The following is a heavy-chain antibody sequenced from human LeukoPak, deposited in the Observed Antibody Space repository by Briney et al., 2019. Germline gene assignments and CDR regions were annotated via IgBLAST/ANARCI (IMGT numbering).Heavy chain of an antibody. CDR3: ARAASFLSGYYRYYYYYSIDV. D-gene: IGHD3-3*01. J-gene: IGHJ6*03. CDR2: SSNSGST. Sequence: SETLSLTCTVSGGSISSHYWSSIRQPPGKGLEWIVYSSNSGSTTYNPSLTSRVTISVDTSQNRFSPRLRSVSPPDTAVYYCARAASFLSGYYRYYYYYSIDVWGKGTTVTVSS. V-gene: IGHV4-59*11. CDR1: GGSISSHY.